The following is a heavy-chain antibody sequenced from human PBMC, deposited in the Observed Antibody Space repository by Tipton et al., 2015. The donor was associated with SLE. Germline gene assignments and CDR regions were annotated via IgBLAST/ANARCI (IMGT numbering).Heavy chain of an antibody. J-gene: IGHJ4*02. V-gene: IGHV4-4*01. CDR1: GGSISSSYW. D-gene: IGHD6-13*01. Sequence: TLSLTCAVSGGSISSSYWWGWVRQPPGKGLEWIGYVYSSGNTNYNPSLKSRVTISVDTSKNEFSLKLTSVSPADTAVYFCARGPYGAAASYDYWGQGTLVTVSS. CDR2: VYSSGNT. CDR3: ARGPYGAAASYDY.